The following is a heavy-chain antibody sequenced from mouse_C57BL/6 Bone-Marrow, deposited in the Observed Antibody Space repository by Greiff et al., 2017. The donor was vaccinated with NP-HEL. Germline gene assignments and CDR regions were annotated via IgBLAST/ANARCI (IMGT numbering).Heavy chain of an antibody. CDR3: ARSHDGFDY. CDR1: GYTFTSYW. Sequence: QVQLQQPGAELVKPGASVKLSCKASGYTFTSYWMPWVKQRPGQGLEWIGEIDPSDSYTNYNQKFKGKATLTVDTSSSTAYMQLSSLTSEDSAVYYCARSHDGFDYWGQGTTLTVSS. CDR2: IDPSDSYT. V-gene: IGHV1-50*01. J-gene: IGHJ2*01.